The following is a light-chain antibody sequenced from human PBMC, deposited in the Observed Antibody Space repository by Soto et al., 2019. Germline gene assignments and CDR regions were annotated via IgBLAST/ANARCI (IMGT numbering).Light chain of an antibody. CDR2: QTS. V-gene: IGKV1-5*03. J-gene: IGKJ1*01. CDR1: QSISVW. Sequence: DIQMTQSPSTLSASVGDRVTITCRASQSISVWLAWYQQKPGKAPKLLIYQTSDLQARVPSRFSGSGSGTEFTLTISSLQPDDFATYYCQHYNNYPRTFGQGTKVDIK. CDR3: QHYNNYPRT.